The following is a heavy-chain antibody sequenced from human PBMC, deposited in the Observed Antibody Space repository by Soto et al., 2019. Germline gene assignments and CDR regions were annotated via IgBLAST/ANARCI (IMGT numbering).Heavy chain of an antibody. CDR1: GYTFTSYY. J-gene: IGHJ3*02. Sequence: APVKVSCKASGYTFTSYYMHWVRQAPGQGLEWMGIINPSGGSTSYAQKFQGRVTMTRDTSTSTVYMELSSLRSEDTAVYYCARAHPKVEAAGTFQTDAFDIWGQGTMVTVSS. CDR3: ARAHPKVEAAGTFQTDAFDI. D-gene: IGHD6-13*01. CDR2: INPSGGST. V-gene: IGHV1-46*01.